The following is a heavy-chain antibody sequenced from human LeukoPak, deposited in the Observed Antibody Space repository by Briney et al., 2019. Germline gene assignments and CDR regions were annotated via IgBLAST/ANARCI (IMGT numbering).Heavy chain of an antibody. D-gene: IGHD2-15*01. Sequence: QPGGSLRLSCAASGFTFDDYAMHWVRQAPGKGLEWISGISWNSGSIGYADSVKGRFTISRDNAKNSLYLLMNSLRAEDTALYYCAKISDCSGGSCYDYWGQGTLVTVSS. CDR3: AKISDCSGGSCYDY. CDR1: GFTFDDYA. CDR2: ISWNSGSI. V-gene: IGHV3-9*01. J-gene: IGHJ4*02.